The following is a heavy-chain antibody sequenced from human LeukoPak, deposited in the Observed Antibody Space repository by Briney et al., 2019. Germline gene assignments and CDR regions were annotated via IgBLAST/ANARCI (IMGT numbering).Heavy chain of an antibody. CDR1: GYTFTSYG. Sequence: ASVKVSCKASGYTFTSYGISWVRQAPGQGLEWMGWISAYNGNTNYAQKFQERVTITRDMSTSTAYMELSSLRSEDTAVYYCAADLSIDTAMVSLGYWGQGTLVTVSS. J-gene: IGHJ4*02. D-gene: IGHD5-18*01. CDR3: AADLSIDTAMVSLGY. V-gene: IGHV1-18*01. CDR2: ISAYNGNT.